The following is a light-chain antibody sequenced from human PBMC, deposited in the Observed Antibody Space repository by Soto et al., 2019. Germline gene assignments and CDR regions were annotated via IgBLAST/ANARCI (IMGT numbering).Light chain of an antibody. Sequence: EIVLTQSPGTLSLSPGERATLSCRASQSVSCSYLAWYQQKPGQAPRLLIYGASSRATGIPDRFSGSGSGTDYTLTISRLEPEDFEVYYCQQYGSSLPWTFGQGTKGEIK. CDR2: GAS. CDR1: QSVSCSY. CDR3: QQYGSSLPWT. J-gene: IGKJ1*01. V-gene: IGKV3-20*01.